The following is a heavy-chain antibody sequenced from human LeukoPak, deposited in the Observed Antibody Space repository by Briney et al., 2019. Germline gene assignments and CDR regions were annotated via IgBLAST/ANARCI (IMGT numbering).Heavy chain of an antibody. CDR2: ISGGGDYI. CDR1: GFSFSTYA. CDR3: AKNWGPGMAFYES. D-gene: IGHD5-18*01. J-gene: IGHJ4*02. V-gene: IGHV3-23*01. Sequence: GGSLTLSCVASGFSFSTYAMTWVRPAPGKGLEWVSAISGGGDYIYYADSVKGRFTTSRDNSKRTLYLQMSNLRAEDTAVYDCAKNWGPGMAFYESWGQGTQVTVSS.